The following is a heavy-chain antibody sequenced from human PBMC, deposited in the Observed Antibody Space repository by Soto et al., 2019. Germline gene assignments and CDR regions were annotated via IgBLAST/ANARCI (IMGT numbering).Heavy chain of an antibody. J-gene: IGHJ4*02. Sequence: PSGTMSLTCIVSGGSITTYLWSWIRQPPGKGLEWIGSIYYSGSTYYNPSLKSRVTISVDTSKNQFSLKLNSVTAADTAVYYCASRHSSPYFDYWGQGTLVTVSS. D-gene: IGHD6-13*01. CDR2: IYYSGST. CDR3: ASRHSSPYFDY. CDR1: GGSITTYL. V-gene: IGHV4-59*06.